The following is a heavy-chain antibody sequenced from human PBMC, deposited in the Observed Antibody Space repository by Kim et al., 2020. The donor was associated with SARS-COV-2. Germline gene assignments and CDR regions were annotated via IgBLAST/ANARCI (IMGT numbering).Heavy chain of an antibody. D-gene: IGHD3-10*01. J-gene: IGHJ5*02. CDR2: IYYSGST. CDR1: GGSISSYY. CDR3: ARLTRVTMVRGVINWFDP. Sequence: SETLSLTCTVSGGSISSYYWSWIRQPPGNGLEWIGYIYYSGSTNYNPSLKSRVTISVDTSKNQFSLKLSSVTAADTAVYYCARLTRVTMVRGVINWFDPWGQGTLVTVSS. V-gene: IGHV4-59*08.